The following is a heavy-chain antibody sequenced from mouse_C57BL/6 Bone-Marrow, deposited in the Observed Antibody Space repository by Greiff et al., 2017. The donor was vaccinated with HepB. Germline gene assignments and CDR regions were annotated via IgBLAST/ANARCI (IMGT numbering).Heavy chain of an antibody. CDR3: ATSDFDY. CDR1: GYTFTSYW. J-gene: IGHJ2*01. CDR2: IDPADSYT. Sequence: QVQLQQPGAELVKPGTSVKLSCKASGYTFTSYWMQWAKQRPGQGLEWIGEIDPADSYTNYNQKFKGKATLTVDTSSSTAYMQLSSLTSEDSAVDYCATSDFDYWGQGTTLTVSS. V-gene: IGHV1-50*01.